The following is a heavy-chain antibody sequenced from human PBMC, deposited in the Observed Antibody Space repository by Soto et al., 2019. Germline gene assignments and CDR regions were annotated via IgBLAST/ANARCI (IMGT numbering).Heavy chain of an antibody. CDR2: IISILGIP. CDR1: GGTFSTYT. Sequence: QVQLVQSGAEVKKPGSSVKVSCKASGGTFSTYTIFWVRQAPGQGLEWMGRIISILGIPNYAQKFQGRVTITADKSTSTAYMELSSLRSEDTAVYYCAREFCSGGSCYDYWGQGTLVTVSS. D-gene: IGHD2-15*01. V-gene: IGHV1-69*08. J-gene: IGHJ4*02. CDR3: AREFCSGGSCYDY.